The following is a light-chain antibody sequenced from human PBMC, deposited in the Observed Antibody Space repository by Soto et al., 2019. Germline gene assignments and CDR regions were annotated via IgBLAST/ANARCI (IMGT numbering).Light chain of an antibody. Sequence: DIHMTHTPAAVSASVGDRITITCRAIQIISSFLNWYQQKPGKAPKVLIYAASRLESGVPARFSGSGSGTEFTLTISSLQPDDFATYYCQQYNTYPTFGQGTRLEIK. J-gene: IGKJ5*01. CDR2: AAS. CDR1: QIISSF. CDR3: QQYNTYPT. V-gene: IGKV1-5*01.